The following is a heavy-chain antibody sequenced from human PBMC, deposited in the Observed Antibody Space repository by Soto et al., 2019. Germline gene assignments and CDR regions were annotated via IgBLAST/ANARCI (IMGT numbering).Heavy chain of an antibody. V-gene: IGHV4-59*01. J-gene: IGHJ6*02. Sequence: KSSETLSLTCTVSGGSISSYYWTWIRQPPGKGLEWIGYIYYSGSTYYNPSLKSRVTISVDTSKNQFSLRLNSVTAADTAVYYCARSTVTTIYYYGMDVWGQGTTVTVS. CDR2: IYYSGST. CDR3: ARSTVTTIYYYGMDV. CDR1: GGSISSYY. D-gene: IGHD4-17*01.